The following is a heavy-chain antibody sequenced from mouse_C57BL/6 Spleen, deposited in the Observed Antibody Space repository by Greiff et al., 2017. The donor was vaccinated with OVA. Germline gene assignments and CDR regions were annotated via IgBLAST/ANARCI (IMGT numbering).Heavy chain of an antibody. V-gene: IGHV3-6*01. CDR1: GYSITSGYY. CDR2: ISYDGSN. Sequence: VQLKESGPGLVKPSQSLSLTCSVTGYSITSGYYWNWIRQFPGNKLEWMGYISYDGSNNYNPSLKNRISITRDTSKNQFFLKLNSVTTEDTATYYCARDPSRTRAMDYWGQGTSVTVSS. D-gene: IGHD2-10*02. J-gene: IGHJ4*01. CDR3: ARDPSRTRAMDY.